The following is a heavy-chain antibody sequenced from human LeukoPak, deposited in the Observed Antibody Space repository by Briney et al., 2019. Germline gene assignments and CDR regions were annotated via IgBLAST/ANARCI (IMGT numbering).Heavy chain of an antibody. V-gene: IGHV3-74*01. J-gene: IGHJ6*03. Sequence: GGSLRLSCAASGFTFSSYWMHWVRQAPGKGLVWVSRIYSDGSSTSYADSVKGRFTISRDNAKNTLYLQMNSLRAEDTAVYYCAREVKYYDFWSGYYYYYMDVWGKGTTVTVSS. CDR3: AREVKYYDFWSGYYYYYMDV. D-gene: IGHD3-3*01. CDR2: IYSDGSST. CDR1: GFTFSSYW.